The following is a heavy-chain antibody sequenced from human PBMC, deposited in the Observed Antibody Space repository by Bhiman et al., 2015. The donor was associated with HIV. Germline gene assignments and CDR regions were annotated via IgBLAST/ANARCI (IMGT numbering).Heavy chain of an antibody. Sequence: VQLVESGGVVVQPGGSLRLSCAASGITFNDYTMHWVRQAPGKGLEWVSLMTSDGSDIYYSDSVKGRFTISRDSRTNSLYLQMSSLRSEDTALYYCSRDLYSHTYGAWGGDYWGQGTLVTVSS. CDR3: SRDLYSHTYGAWGGDY. CDR1: GITFNDYT. J-gene: IGHJ4*02. CDR2: MTSDGSDI. V-gene: IGHV3-43*01. D-gene: IGHD5-18*01.